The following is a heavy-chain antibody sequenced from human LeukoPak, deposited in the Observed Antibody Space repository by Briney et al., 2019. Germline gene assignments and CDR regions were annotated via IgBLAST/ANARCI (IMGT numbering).Heavy chain of an antibody. CDR2: MNSNSGNT. D-gene: IGHD3-10*01. V-gene: IGHV1-8*03. CDR1: GYTFTGYY. J-gene: IGHJ5*02. CDR3: ARGFVYYGSGSYYKQNWFDP. Sequence: ASVKVSCKASGYTFTGYYMHWVRQAPGQGLEWMGWMNSNSGNTGYAQKFQGRVTITRNTSISTAYMELSSLRSEDTAVYYCARGFVYYGSGSYYKQNWFDPWGQGTLVTVSS.